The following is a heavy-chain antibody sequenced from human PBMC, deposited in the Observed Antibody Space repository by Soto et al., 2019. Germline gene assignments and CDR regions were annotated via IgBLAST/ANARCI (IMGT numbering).Heavy chain of an antibody. CDR3: AKAQGGSYFDY. J-gene: IGHJ4*02. CDR2: ISSSGGST. V-gene: IGHV3-23*01. CDR1: GFTFSSHA. Sequence: EVQLLESGGGLVQPGGSLRLSCAASGFTFSSHAMSWVRQAPGKGLEWVSGISSSGGSTDYADSVKGRFTISRDNSKNMLYLQMNNLRAEDTAVYYCAKAQGGSYFDYWGQGTLVTVSS. D-gene: IGHD2-15*01.